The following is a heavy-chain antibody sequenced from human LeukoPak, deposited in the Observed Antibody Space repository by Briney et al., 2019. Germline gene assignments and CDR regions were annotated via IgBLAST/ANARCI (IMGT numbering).Heavy chain of an antibody. Sequence: GGSLRLSCATSGFIFSTYALSWVRQAPGKGLEWASSISGSGGSTYHADSVKGRFTISRDSSKNTLYLQMNSLRAEDTAIYYCARVIRAAPGKGYFDYWGQGTLVIVSS. CDR2: ISGSGGST. CDR3: ARVIRAAPGKGYFDY. J-gene: IGHJ4*02. CDR1: GFIFSTYA. D-gene: IGHD6-13*01. V-gene: IGHV3-23*01.